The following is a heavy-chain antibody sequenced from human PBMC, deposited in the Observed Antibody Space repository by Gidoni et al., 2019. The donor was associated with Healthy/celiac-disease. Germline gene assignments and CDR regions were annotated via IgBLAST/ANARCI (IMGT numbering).Heavy chain of an antibody. Sequence: QVQLVQSGAEVKKPGASVKVSCTASGYTFTGYYMHWVRQAPGQGLEWMGWINPNSGGTNYEQKFQGRVTMARDTSISTAYMELSRLRSDDTAVYYCARGGKWGDAFDIWGQGTMVTVSS. CDR1: GYTFTGYY. J-gene: IGHJ3*02. D-gene: IGHD2-15*01. CDR3: ARGGKWGDAFDI. V-gene: IGHV1-2*02. CDR2: INPNSGGT.